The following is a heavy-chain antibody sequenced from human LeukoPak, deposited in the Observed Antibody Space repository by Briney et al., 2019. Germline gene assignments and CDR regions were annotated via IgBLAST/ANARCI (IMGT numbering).Heavy chain of an antibody. CDR1: GFTFSSYG. J-gene: IGHJ4*02. CDR2: ISYDGSNK. V-gene: IGHV3-30*18. Sequence: GGSLRLSCAASGFTFSSYGMHWVRQAPGKGLEWVAVISYDGSNKYYADSVKGRFTISRDNSKNTLYLQMNSLRAEDTAVYYCAKGDFYTAMVSTQFDYWGQGTLVTVSS. D-gene: IGHD5-18*01. CDR3: AKGDFYTAMVSTQFDY.